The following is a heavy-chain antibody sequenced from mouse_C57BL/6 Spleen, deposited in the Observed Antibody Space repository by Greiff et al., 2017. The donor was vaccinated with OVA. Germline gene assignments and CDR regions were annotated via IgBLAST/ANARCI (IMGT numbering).Heavy chain of an antibody. Sequence: EVQVVESGGGLVKPGGSLKLSCAASGFTFSDYGMHWVRQAPEKGLEWVAYISSGSSTIYYADTVKGRFTISRDNAKNTLFLQMTSLRSEDTAMYYFATTTVASYYAMDYWGQGTSVTVSS. J-gene: IGHJ4*01. D-gene: IGHD1-1*01. CDR3: ATTTVASYYAMDY. CDR1: GFTFSDYG. V-gene: IGHV5-17*01. CDR2: ISSGSSTI.